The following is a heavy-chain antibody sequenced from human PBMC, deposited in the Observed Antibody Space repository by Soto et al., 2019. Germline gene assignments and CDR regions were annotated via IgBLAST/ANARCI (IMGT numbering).Heavy chain of an antibody. CDR3: VRDLAHGYTGNV. V-gene: IGHV4-30-4*08. CDR2: IYDSGVT. D-gene: IGHD5-18*01. CDR1: GAVVTSGENY. J-gene: IGHJ3*01. Sequence: SETLSLTCSVSGAVVTSGENYWSWVRQPPGKGLEWLGYIYDSGVTSYTPALKSRVTLSLDRPNNQVSLKLRSVTAADTAVYFCVRDLAHGYTGNVWGRGTLVTVSS.